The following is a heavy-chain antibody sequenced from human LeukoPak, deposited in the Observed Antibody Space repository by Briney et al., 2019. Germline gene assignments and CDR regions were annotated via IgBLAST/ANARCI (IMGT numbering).Heavy chain of an antibody. J-gene: IGHJ4*02. D-gene: IGHD3-22*01. CDR2: ISSSSSYI. CDR1: GFTFSSYS. CDR3: ARDSGYYDSSSFYFDY. V-gene: IGHV3-21*01. Sequence: GGSLRLSCAASGFTFSSYSMNWVRQAPGKGLEWVSSISSSSSYIYYADSVKGRFTISRDNAKNSLYLQMNSLRAEDTAVYYCARDSGYYDSSSFYFDYWGQGTLVTVSS.